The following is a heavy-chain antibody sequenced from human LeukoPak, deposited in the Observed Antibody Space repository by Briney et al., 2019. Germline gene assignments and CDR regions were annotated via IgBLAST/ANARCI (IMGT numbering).Heavy chain of an antibody. D-gene: IGHD2-15*01. Sequence: GGSLRLSCAAFGFTFSSYWMSWVRQAPGKGPEWVAHIKQDASQEYHVDSVKGRFTISRDNAKNSLYLQMNSLRAEDTAVYYCARDRWELLSNSYHYCGLDVWGQGTTVTVSS. CDR2: IKQDASQE. CDR3: ARDRWELLSNSYHYCGLDV. CDR1: GFTFSSYW. V-gene: IGHV3-7*01. J-gene: IGHJ6*02.